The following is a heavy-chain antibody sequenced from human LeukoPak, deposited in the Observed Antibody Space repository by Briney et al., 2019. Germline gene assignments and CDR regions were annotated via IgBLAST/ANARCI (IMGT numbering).Heavy chain of an antibody. CDR3: ARGGRYDYVWGSYRYTY. CDR1: GYSFTSYL. J-gene: IGHJ4*02. Sequence: GESLKISCKGSGYSFTSYLISWVRQMPGKGLEWMGRIDPSDSYTNYSPSFQGHVTISADKPISTAYLQWSSLKASDTAMYYCARGGRYDYVWGSYRYTYWGQGTLVTVSS. CDR2: IDPSDSYT. D-gene: IGHD3-16*02. V-gene: IGHV5-10-1*01.